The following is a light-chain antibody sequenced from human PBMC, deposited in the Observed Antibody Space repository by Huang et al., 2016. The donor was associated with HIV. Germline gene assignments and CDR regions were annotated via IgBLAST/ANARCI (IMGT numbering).Light chain of an antibody. J-gene: IGKJ2*01. CDR1: QSLVHSDGNTY. V-gene: IGKV2-30*02. CDR3: MQGTHPYT. Sequence: DVMMTQSPLSLPVTLGQPASMSCRSSQSLVHSDGNTYLNWFQQRPGQSPRRLIYKVSNRDSGVPDRFSGSGSGTDFTLKISRVEAEDVGFYYCMQGTHPYTFGRGTKLEIK. CDR2: KVS.